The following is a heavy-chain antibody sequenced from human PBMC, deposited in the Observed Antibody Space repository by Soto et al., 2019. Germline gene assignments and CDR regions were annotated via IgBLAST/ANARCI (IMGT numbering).Heavy chain of an antibody. CDR3: ARRIPPGVLRFLEWSTTGGMDV. V-gene: IGHV4-34*01. J-gene: IGHJ6*02. CDR2: INHSGST. D-gene: IGHD3-3*01. Sequence: SETLSLTCAVYGGSFSGYYWSWIRQPPGKGLEWIGEINHSGSTNYNPSLKSRVTISVDTSKNQFSLKLSSVTAADTAVYYCARRIPPGVLRFLEWSTTGGMDVCGQRTTVTVSS. CDR1: GGSFSGYY.